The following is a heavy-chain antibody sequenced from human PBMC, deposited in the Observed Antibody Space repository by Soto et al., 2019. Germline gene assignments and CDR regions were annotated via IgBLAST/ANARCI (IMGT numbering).Heavy chain of an antibody. J-gene: IGHJ4*02. CDR1: GYTFTGYY. Sequence: ASVKVSCKASGYTFTGYYIHWVQQAPGQGLEWMGWINPNNGDTNYAQKFQGRVSMTRDTSTSTAYMELSSLRFDDTAVYYCARHSCYYYFFDYWGQVTLVTVSS. CDR3: ARHSCYYYFFDY. V-gene: IGHV1-2*02. D-gene: IGHD5-12*01. CDR2: INPNNGDT.